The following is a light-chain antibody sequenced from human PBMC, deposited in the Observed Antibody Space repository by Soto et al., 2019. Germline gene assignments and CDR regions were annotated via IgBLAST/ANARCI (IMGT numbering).Light chain of an antibody. CDR1: QSVSSSY. J-gene: IGKJ5*01. CDR2: GAS. Sequence: MFSQSPGSLSLSQGERATLSCRASQSVSSSYLAWYQQKPGQAPRLLIYGASSRATGIPDRFSGSGSGTDFTLTISRLEPEDFAVYYCQQYGSSPRTFGQGTRLEIK. V-gene: IGKV3-20*01. CDR3: QQYGSSPRT.